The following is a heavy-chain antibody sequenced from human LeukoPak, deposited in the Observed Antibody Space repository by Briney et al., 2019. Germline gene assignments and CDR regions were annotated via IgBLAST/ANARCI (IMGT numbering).Heavy chain of an antibody. Sequence: GVSLRLSCAASGFTFSSYSMNGVRQAPGKGLEWVSYISSSSSTIYYADSVKGRFTISRDNAKNSLYLQMNSLRAEDTAVYYCARDESGSYSYYYGMDVWGQGTTVTVCS. CDR1: GFTFSSYS. D-gene: IGHD1-26*01. J-gene: IGHJ6*02. CDR3: ARDESGSYSYYYGMDV. V-gene: IGHV3-48*01. CDR2: ISSSSSTI.